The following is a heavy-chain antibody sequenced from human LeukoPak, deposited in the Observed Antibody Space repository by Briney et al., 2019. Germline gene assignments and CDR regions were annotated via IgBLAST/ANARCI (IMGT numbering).Heavy chain of an antibody. CDR2: INTNTGNP. J-gene: IGHJ4*02. Sequence: AASVKVSCKASGYTFTNFDINWVRQAPGQGLEWMGWINTNTGNPTYAQGFTGRFVFSLDTSVSTAYLQISSLKAEDTAVYYCARILIAAAGPSTDYWGQGTLVTVSS. CDR1: GYTFTNFD. CDR3: ARILIAAAGPSTDY. D-gene: IGHD6-13*01. V-gene: IGHV7-4-1*02.